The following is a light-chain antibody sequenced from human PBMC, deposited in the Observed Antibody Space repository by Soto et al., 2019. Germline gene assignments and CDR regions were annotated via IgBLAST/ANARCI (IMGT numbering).Light chain of an antibody. Sequence: EIVLTQSPGTLSLSPGERATLSCRASQSVSFSYLAWYQQKPGQAPRLLIYGASSRATGIPDRVSGSGSGTDFTLTISRLEPEDFAVYYCQQYGSSPHTFGGGTKVEIK. CDR2: GAS. CDR3: QQYGSSPHT. CDR1: QSVSFSY. J-gene: IGKJ4*01. V-gene: IGKV3-20*01.